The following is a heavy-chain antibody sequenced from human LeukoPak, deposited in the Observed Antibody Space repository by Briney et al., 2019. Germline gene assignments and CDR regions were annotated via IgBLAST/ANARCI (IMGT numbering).Heavy chain of an antibody. Sequence: GGSLRLSCAASGFTFSSYGMHWVRQAPGKGLEWVAFIRYDGSNKYYADSVKGRFTISRDNSKNTLYLQMNSLRAEDTAVYYCAKDKTWDYYFDYWGQGTLVTVSS. CDR3: AKDKTWDYYFDY. CDR2: IRYDGSNK. J-gene: IGHJ4*02. V-gene: IGHV3-30*02. CDR1: GFTFSSYG. D-gene: IGHD1-26*01.